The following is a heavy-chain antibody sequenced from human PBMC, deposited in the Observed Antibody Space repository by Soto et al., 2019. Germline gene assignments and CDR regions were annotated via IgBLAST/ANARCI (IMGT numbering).Heavy chain of an antibody. D-gene: IGHD3-22*01. Sequence: TGGSLRLSCAASGFTFSSYSMNWVRQAPGKGLEWVSSISSSSSYIYYADSVKGRFTISRDNAKNSLYLQMNSLRAEDTAVYYCAREGYDSSGSPSYYFDYWGQGTLVTVSS. CDR2: ISSSSSYI. V-gene: IGHV3-21*01. CDR3: AREGYDSSGSPSYYFDY. CDR1: GFTFSSYS. J-gene: IGHJ4*02.